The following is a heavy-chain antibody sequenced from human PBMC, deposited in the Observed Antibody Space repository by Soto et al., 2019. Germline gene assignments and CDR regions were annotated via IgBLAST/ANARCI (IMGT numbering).Heavy chain of an antibody. CDR3: TTAFYYGSGSYIQNFDY. CDR1: GFTFSNAW. CDR2: IKSKTDGGTT. Sequence: EVQLVESGGGLVKPGGSLRLSCAASGFTFSNAWMSWVRQATGKGLEWVGRIKSKTDGGTTDYAAPVKGKFTISRDDSKTTLYLQMNSLKTDDTAVYYCTTAFYYGSGSYIQNFDYWGQGTLVTVSS. V-gene: IGHV3-15*01. D-gene: IGHD3-10*01. J-gene: IGHJ4*02.